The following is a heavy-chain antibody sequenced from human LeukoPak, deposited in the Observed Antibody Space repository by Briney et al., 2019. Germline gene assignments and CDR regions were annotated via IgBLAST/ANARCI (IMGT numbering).Heavy chain of an antibody. Sequence: GSVKVSCKASGYTFTSYAMNLVRQAPGQGLEWMGWINANTGNPTYAQGFTGRFVFSLDTSVSTAYLQISSLKAEDTAVYYCARGLVYYDSSGYYRHAFDIWGQGTMVTVSS. CDR3: ARGLVYYDSSGYYRHAFDI. J-gene: IGHJ3*02. CDR1: GYTFTSYA. D-gene: IGHD3-22*01. CDR2: INANTGNP. V-gene: IGHV7-4-1*02.